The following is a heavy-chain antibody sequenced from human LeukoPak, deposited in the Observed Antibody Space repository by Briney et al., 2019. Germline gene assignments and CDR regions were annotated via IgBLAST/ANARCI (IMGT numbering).Heavy chain of an antibody. D-gene: IGHD3-16*02. Sequence: GGSLRLSCAASGFTFSSYSMNWVRQAPGKGLEWVSSISSSSSYIYYADPVKGRFTISRDNAKNSLYLQMNSLRAEDTAAYYCAREYDYVWGSYRYSDAFDIWGQGTMVTVSS. V-gene: IGHV3-21*01. CDR3: AREYDYVWGSYRYSDAFDI. CDR1: GFTFSSYS. J-gene: IGHJ3*02. CDR2: ISSSSSYI.